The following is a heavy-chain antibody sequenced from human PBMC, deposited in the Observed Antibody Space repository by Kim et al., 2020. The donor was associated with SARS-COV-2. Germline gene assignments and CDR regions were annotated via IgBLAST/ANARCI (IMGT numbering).Heavy chain of an antibody. CDR3: AKDSPFRGDWNDYYGMDV. V-gene: IGHV3-9*01. CDR1: GFTFDDYA. Sequence: GGSLRLSCAASGFTFDDYAMHWVRQAPGKGLEWVSGIRLNSGSVDYADSVKGRFTISRDNAKNSLYLQMNSLRAEDTALYYCAKDSPFRGDWNDYYGMDVWGPGNPVTAS. D-gene: IGHD2-21*02. CDR2: IRLNSGSV. J-gene: IGHJ6*02.